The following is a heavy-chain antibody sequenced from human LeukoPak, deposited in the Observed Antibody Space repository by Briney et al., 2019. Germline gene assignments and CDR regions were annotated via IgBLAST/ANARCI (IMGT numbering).Heavy chain of an antibody. CDR1: GFTFSNAW. Sequence: GGSLRLSCAASGFTFSNAWMNWMGWVRQAPGKGLEWVGLTKNKADDGTPDYAALVKGRFTISRDDSKNTVYLEMNSLETEDTAVYYCISGGGTADYWGQGTLVSVSS. CDR2: TKNKADDGTP. D-gene: IGHD1-1*01. V-gene: IGHV3-15*01. CDR3: ISGGGTADY. J-gene: IGHJ4*02.